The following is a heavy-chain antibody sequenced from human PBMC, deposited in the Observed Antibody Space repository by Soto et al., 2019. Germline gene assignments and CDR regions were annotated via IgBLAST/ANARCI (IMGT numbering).Heavy chain of an antibody. V-gene: IGHV3-23*01. CDR2: ISGSGGST. D-gene: IGHD3-3*01. Sequence: PGGSLRLSCAASGFTFSSYGMHWVRQAPGKGLEWVSTISGSGGSTYYADSVKGRFTISRDNSKNTLYLQMNSLRAEDTALYYCAKDASSGITSFDLWGRGTLVTVS. J-gene: IGHJ2*01. CDR1: GFTFSSYG. CDR3: AKDASSGITSFDL.